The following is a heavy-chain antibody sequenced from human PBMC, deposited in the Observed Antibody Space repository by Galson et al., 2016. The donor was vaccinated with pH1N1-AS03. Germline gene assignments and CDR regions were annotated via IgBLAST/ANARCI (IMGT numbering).Heavy chain of an antibody. Sequence: SLRLSCAASGFAFSTYCMSWVRQAPGKGLEWVANIKQDGSEKFYVDSLKGRFTISRDKASTSLYLQMSSLRAGDKAISYCARGVPGDHLLSTPWNWGQGTLVTVSS. CDR1: GFAFSTYC. CDR3: ARGVPGDHLLSTPWN. D-gene: IGHD2-2*01. J-gene: IGHJ4*02. CDR2: IKQDGSEK. V-gene: IGHV3-7*01.